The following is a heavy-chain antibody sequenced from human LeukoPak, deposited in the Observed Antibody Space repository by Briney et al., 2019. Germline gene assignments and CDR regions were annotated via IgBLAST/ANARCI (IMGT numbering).Heavy chain of an antibody. CDR2: INPSGGSA. J-gene: IGHJ5*02. V-gene: IGHV1-46*01. D-gene: IGHD6-19*01. CDR1: GYTFTTYY. CDR3: ASKDTSGWYEEA. Sequence: ASVKVSCKASGYTFTTYYMHWVRQAPGQGLEWMGVINPSGGSATYAQRFQGRIAMTRDTSASTVYVELSSLRSEDTAVYYCASKDTSGWYEEAWGQGTLVTVSS.